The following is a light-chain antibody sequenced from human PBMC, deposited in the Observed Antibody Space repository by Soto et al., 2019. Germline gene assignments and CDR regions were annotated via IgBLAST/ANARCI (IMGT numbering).Light chain of an antibody. J-gene: IGLJ1*01. CDR1: NSDVGIYDF. V-gene: IGLV2-14*01. Sequence: SALTQPASVSGTPGRSITISCTGSNSDVGIYDFVSWYQHHPGRAPKLIVSEVSHRPSGVSNRFSGSKSGNTASLTISGLQSEDEADYYCISYTSDDVRYVFGTGTKVTVL. CDR3: ISYTSDDVRYV. CDR2: EVS.